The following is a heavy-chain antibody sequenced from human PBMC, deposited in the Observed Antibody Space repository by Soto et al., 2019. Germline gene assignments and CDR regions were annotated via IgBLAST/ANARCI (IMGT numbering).Heavy chain of an antibody. CDR3: AREGGGIAAAGAGNDAFDI. J-gene: IGHJ3*02. CDR2: FNPNSGDT. V-gene: IGHV1-2*02. D-gene: IGHD6-13*01. CDR1: GYTLSDNY. Sequence: ASVKVSCKASGYTLSDNYMQWVRQAPGQGLEWMGWFNPNSGDTNYAQKFQGRVTMTRDTSIATAYMELSSLKSDDTAVYYCAREGGGIAAAGAGNDAFDIWGQGTMVTVSS.